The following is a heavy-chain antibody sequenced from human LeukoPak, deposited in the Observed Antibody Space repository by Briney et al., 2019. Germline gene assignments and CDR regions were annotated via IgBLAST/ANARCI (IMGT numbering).Heavy chain of an antibody. J-gene: IGHJ6*03. D-gene: IGHD2-2*01. CDR3: ARDAGYCSSTSCQPYYYYMDV. CDR1: GFTFSSYS. CDR2: ISSSSSYI. Sequence: GGSLRLSGAASGFTFSSYSMNWVGQAPGKGLEWVSSISSSSSYIYYADSVKGRFTISRDNAKNSLYLQMNSLRAEDTAVYYCARDAGYCSSTSCQPYYYYMDVWGKGTTVTVSS. V-gene: IGHV3-21*01.